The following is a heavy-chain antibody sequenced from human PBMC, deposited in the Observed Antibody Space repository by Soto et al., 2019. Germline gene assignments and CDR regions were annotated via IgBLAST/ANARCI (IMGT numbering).Heavy chain of an antibody. D-gene: IGHD3-16*01. Sequence: QVQLVQSGDEVKKPGASVKVSCKASGYIFVNYGIAWVRQAPGQGLEWMGWISPYTGNTHSASKVQCRLTMTTDTXXSTDYMDLGSLTSDDTAVYYCVMVDNYVTPTPQDVWGQGTTVTVSS. CDR2: ISPYTGNT. J-gene: IGHJ6*02. V-gene: IGHV1-18*01. CDR3: VMVDNYVTPTPQDV. CDR1: GYIFVNYG.